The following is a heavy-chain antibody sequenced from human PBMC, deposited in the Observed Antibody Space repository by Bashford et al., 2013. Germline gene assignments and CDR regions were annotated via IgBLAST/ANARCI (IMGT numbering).Heavy chain of an antibody. Sequence: SETLSLTCIVSNDSISNGAYNWSWIRQHPGKGLEWIGYISSSGRTYYAPSLRGRLIISMDTSKNQFSLKLNSVIAADTAIYYCARDCGQNSAWFDPWGQGTLVTVSS. CDR1: NDSISNGAYN. D-gene: IGHD1-26*01. CDR3: ARDCGQNSAWFDP. V-gene: IGHV4-31*03. CDR2: ISSSGRT. J-gene: IGHJ5*02.